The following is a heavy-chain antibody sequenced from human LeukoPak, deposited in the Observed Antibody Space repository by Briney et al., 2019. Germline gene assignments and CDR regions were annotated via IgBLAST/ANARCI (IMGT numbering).Heavy chain of an antibody. CDR1: GFTFSSYA. V-gene: IGHV3-23*01. D-gene: IGHD6-19*01. Sequence: GASLRLPCAASGFTFSSYAMSWVRQAPGKGLEWVSVISGSGGNTYYADSVKGRFTISRDNSKNTLYLQMNSLRAEDTAIYYCAKDGKGAPVAGTGYFDYWGQGTLVTVSS. J-gene: IGHJ4*02. CDR3: AKDGKGAPVAGTGYFDY. CDR2: ISGSGGNT.